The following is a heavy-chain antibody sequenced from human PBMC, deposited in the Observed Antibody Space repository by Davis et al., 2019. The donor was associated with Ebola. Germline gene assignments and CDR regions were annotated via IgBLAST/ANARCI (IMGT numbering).Heavy chain of an antibody. D-gene: IGHD2-15*01. J-gene: IGHJ4*02. CDR2: LSSDGHNK. CDR3: ARDGSNKWSGFFDH. CDR1: GFMFNSFP. Sequence: GSLRLSCAASGFMFNSFPMHWVRQAPGKGLEWVAALSSDGHNKYYADSVKGRFTVSRDNFKNTLYLQLNSLRPEDTAIYYCARDGSNKWSGFFDHWGQGTLVIVSS. V-gene: IGHV3-30-3*01.